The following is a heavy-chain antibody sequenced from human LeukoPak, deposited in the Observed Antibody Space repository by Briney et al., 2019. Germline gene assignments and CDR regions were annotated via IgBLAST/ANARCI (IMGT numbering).Heavy chain of an antibody. CDR3: GRSGYNGYELDY. J-gene: IGHJ4*02. CDR1: GYSFTNFW. V-gene: IGHV5-51*01. CDR2: IDPGDSDT. Sequence: GESLKISSKCSGYSFTNFWLAWVRQMPGKGLELIWIIDPGDSDTRYHPSFQGQVTISADTSITTAYLQWSRRNDADSAMYYCGRSGYNGYELDYWGQGTLVTVSS. D-gene: IGHD5-12*01.